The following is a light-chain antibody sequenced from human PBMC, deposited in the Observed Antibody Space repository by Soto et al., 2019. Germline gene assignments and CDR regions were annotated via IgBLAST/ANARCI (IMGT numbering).Light chain of an antibody. CDR1: SSDVGGYNY. V-gene: IGLV2-11*01. J-gene: IGLJ1*01. CDR3: VSYAGGTYV. Sequence: QSVLTQPRSASGSPGQSITISCTGTSSDVGGYNYVSWYQQHPAKAPKLIIFDVSKRPSGVPNRFSGSKSGNTASLTISGLRAEDEADYYCVSYAGGTYVFGTGTKVTVL. CDR2: DVS.